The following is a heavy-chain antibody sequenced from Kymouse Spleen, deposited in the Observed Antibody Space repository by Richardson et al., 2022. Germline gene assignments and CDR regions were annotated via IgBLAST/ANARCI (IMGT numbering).Heavy chain of an antibody. CDR2: ISSSSSYI. Sequence: EVQLVESGGGLVKPGGSLRLSCAASGFTFSSYSMNWVRQAPGKGLEWVSSISSSSSYIYYADSVKGRFTISRDNAKNSLYLQMNSLRAEDTAVYYCAREKWELLNYYYGMDVWGQGTTVTVSS. D-gene: IGHD1-26*01. CDR3: AREKWELLNYYYGMDV. V-gene: IGHV3-21*03. J-gene: IGHJ6*02. CDR1: GFTFSSYS.